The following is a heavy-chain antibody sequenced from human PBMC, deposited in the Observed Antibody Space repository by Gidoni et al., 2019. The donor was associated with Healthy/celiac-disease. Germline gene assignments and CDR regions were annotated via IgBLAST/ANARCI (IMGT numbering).Heavy chain of an antibody. J-gene: IGHJ6*03. V-gene: IGHV1-69*01. CDR3: ASKVYDSSGYYYYYYMDV. CDR2: IIPICGTA. CDR1: GGTFSSSA. Sequence: QVQLVQSGAAVKKPGSSVKVSCKASGGTFSSSAISWVRQAPGQGLEWMGGIIPICGTANYAQKFQGRVTITADESTSTAYMELSSLRSEDTAVYCCASKVYDSSGYYYYYYMDVWGKGTTVTVSS. D-gene: IGHD3-22*01.